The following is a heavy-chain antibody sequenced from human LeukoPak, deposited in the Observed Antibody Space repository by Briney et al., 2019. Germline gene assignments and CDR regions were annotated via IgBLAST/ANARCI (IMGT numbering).Heavy chain of an antibody. CDR2: ISYDGSNK. D-gene: IGHD3-10*01. Sequence: GGSLRLTCAASGFTFSSYAMHWVRQAPGKGLEWVAVISYDGSNKYYADSVKGGFTISRDNTKNTLYMQMNRLRAEDTAVYYCARDMVRGRGTVYDMVVWGQGTTVTVCS. CDR1: GFTFSSYA. CDR3: ARDMVRGRGTVYDMVV. V-gene: IGHV3-30*04. J-gene: IGHJ6*02.